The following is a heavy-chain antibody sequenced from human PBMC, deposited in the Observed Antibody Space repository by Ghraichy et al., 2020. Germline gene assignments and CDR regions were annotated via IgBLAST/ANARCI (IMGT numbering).Heavy chain of an antibody. CDR1: GFTFSSYD. D-gene: IGHD6-19*01. Sequence: LSLTCAASGFTFSSYDMHWVRQAPGKGLEWVAAMSYDGGKKYYADSVKGRFTVSRDNSKNTLFLQMNSLRAEDAAVYYCARDSAARWLAAFDIWGQGTMVTVSS. CDR3: ARDSAARWLAAFDI. CDR2: MSYDGGKK. J-gene: IGHJ3*02. V-gene: IGHV3-30-3*01.